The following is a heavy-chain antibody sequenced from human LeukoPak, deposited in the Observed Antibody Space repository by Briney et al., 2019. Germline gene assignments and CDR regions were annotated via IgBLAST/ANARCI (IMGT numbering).Heavy chain of an antibody. J-gene: IGHJ3*02. V-gene: IGHV3-23*01. CDR1: GFTFSDYY. Sequence: SGGSLRLSCAASGFTFSDYYMSWIRQAPGKGLEWVSAISGSGGSTYYADSVKGRFTISRDNSKNTLYLQMNSLRAEDTAVYYCAKVEGATTIFGAFDIWGQGTMVTVSS. D-gene: IGHD1-26*01. CDR2: ISGSGGST. CDR3: AKVEGATTIFGAFDI.